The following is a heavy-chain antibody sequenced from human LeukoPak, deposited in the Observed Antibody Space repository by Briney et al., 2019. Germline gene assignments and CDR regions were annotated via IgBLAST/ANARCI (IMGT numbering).Heavy chain of an antibody. CDR1: GGSISSSSYY. J-gene: IGHJ3*02. Sequence: SETLSLTCTVSGGSISSSSYYWGWIRQPPGKGLEWIGSIYYSGSTNYNPSLKSRVTISVDTSKNQFSLKLSSVTAADTAVYYCARGVSARGAFDIWGQGTMVTVSS. D-gene: IGHD6-6*01. CDR2: IYYSGST. CDR3: ARGVSARGAFDI. V-gene: IGHV4-39*07.